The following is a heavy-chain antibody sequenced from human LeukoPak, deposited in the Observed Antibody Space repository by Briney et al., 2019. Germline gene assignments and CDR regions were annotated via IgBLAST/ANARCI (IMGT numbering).Heavy chain of an antibody. V-gene: IGHV3-33*01. CDR3: ARGTNGTGGNYPPHFEN. J-gene: IGHJ4*02. Sequence: GRSLRLSCAASGFTVTSSGMHWVRQAPGKGLEWVSVIWYDGSVQYYAGSVKGRFTVFRDTSQNTVYLQMNNLRAEDTAVYYCARGTNGTGGNYPPHFENGGQGTLVTVSS. D-gene: IGHD2-8*02. CDR2: IWYDGSVQ. CDR1: GFTVTSSG.